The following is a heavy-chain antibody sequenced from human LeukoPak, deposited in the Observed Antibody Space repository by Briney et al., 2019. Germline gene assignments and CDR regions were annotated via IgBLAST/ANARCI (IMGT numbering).Heavy chain of an antibody. Sequence: GGPLRLSCAASGFTFSSYAMSWVRQAPGKGLEWVSSVSISGGNTYYADSVKGRFTISRDNSKNTLYLQMNSLRAEDTAVYYCAKIVGATGGYWGQGTLVTVSS. D-gene: IGHD1-26*01. J-gene: IGHJ4*02. CDR3: AKIVGATGGY. CDR2: VSISGGNT. V-gene: IGHV3-23*01. CDR1: GFTFSSYA.